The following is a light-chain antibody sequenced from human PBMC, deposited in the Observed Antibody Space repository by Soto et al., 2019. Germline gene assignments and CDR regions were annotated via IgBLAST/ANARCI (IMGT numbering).Light chain of an antibody. J-gene: IGKJ4*01. CDR1: QSVSSN. CDR3: QQYSVWPPVLT. Sequence: EIVMTQSPATLSVSPGERATLSCRASQSVSSNLAWYQQKPGQAPRLLIYGASTRATDIPARFSGNGSGTEFTLSISSLQSEDFAVYYCQQYSVWPPVLTFGGGTKVDIK. V-gene: IGKV3-15*01. CDR2: GAS.